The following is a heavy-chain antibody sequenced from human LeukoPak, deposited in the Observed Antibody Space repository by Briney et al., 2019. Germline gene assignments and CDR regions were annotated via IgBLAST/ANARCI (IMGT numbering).Heavy chain of an antibody. V-gene: IGHV3-21*01. CDR1: GFTFSSSS. CDR3: ARGAVFQGNYDY. D-gene: IGHD3-10*01. J-gene: IGHJ4*02. Sequence: NPGGSPRLSCAAAGFTFSSSSMNWVRQTPGKGLEWVSSISGESKYIYYADSVTGRFTISRDNAKNSLYLQMSTLRAEDTAVYYCARGAVFQGNYDYWGQGTQVTVSS. CDR2: ISGESKYI.